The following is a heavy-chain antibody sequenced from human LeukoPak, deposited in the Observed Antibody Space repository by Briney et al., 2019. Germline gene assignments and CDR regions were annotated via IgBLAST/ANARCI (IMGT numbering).Heavy chain of an antibody. Sequence: SVKVSCKASGFTFTSSSMQWVRQARGQRLEWIGWIVVGSGDTNYAQKFQERVTITRDMSTSTAYMELSSLRSEDTAVYYCGGSGFYYYYGTDVWGQGTTVTVSS. D-gene: IGHD3-10*01. J-gene: IGHJ6*02. CDR3: GGSGFYYYYGTDV. CDR2: IVVGSGDT. CDR1: GFTFTSSS. V-gene: IGHV1-58*02.